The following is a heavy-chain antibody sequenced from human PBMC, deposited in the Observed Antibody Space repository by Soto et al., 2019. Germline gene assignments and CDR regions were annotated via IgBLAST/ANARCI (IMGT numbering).Heavy chain of an antibody. CDR3: ARLGWKTFYYYYYMDV. D-gene: IGHD7-27*01. Sequence: LSLTCAASGFTFGTFWMSWVRQAPGKGLEWVANIEQDGSEKYYVDSVKGRFTISRDNAKNSLYLQMNSLRAEDTAVYYCARLGWKTFYYYYYMDVWGKGTTVTVSS. CDR1: GFTFGTFW. V-gene: IGHV3-7*01. CDR2: IEQDGSEK. J-gene: IGHJ6*03.